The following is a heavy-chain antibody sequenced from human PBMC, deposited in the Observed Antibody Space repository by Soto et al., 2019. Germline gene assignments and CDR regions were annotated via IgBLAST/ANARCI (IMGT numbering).Heavy chain of an antibody. CDR2: ISAYNGNT. J-gene: IGHJ6*02. V-gene: IGHV1-18*01. CDR1: GYTFTSYG. CDR3: ARGERDYDFWSGNYYYYGMDV. Sequence: ASVKVSCKASGYTFTSYGISWVRQAPGQGLEWMGWISAYNGNTNYAQKLQGRVTMTTDTSTSTAYMELRSLRSDDTAVYYCARGERDYDFWSGNYYYYGMDVWGQGTTVTVSS. D-gene: IGHD3-3*01.